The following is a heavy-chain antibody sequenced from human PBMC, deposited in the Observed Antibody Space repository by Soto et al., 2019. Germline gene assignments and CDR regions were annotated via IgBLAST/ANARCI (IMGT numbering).Heavy chain of an antibody. D-gene: IGHD3-3*01. CDR2: INPGNGNT. CDR3: ASGGPFLESLPFGSAS. Sequence: AAVKVSCKASGYTFTRYGMNWVRQAPGRGREGMGGINPGNGNTKYSQKFQGRVIIETDPSASTAYMELSSLRSDDTAVYYCASGGPFLESLPFGSASWGQGTLVTVSS. V-gene: IGHV1-3*01. J-gene: IGHJ5*02. CDR1: GYTFTRYG.